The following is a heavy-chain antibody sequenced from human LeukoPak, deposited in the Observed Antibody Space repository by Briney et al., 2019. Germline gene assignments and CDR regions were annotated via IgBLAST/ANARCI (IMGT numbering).Heavy chain of an antibody. Sequence: GGSLRLSCAASGFTFSSYAMHWVRQAPGKGLEWVAVISYDGSNKYYADSVKGRFTISRDNSKNTLYLQMNSLRDEDTAVYYCARARPDSSGYYYELYHYYGMDVWGQGTTVTVSS. D-gene: IGHD3-22*01. CDR3: ARARPDSSGYYYELYHYYGMDV. V-gene: IGHV3-30*04. J-gene: IGHJ6*02. CDR1: GFTFSSYA. CDR2: ISYDGSNK.